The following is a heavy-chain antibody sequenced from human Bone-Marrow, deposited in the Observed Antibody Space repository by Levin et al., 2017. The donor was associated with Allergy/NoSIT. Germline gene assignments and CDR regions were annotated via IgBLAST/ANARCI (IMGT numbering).Heavy chain of an antibody. D-gene: IGHD2-15*01. CDR3: AREAQAMVVVAEVYFQH. J-gene: IGHJ1*01. CDR2: ISYDGSNK. Sequence: GGSLRLSCAASGFTFSSYAMHWVRQAPGKGLEWVAVISYDGSNKYYADSVKGRFTISRDNSKNTLYLQMNSLRAEDTAVYYCAREAQAMVVVAEVYFQHWGQGTLVTVSS. CDR1: GFTFSSYA. V-gene: IGHV3-30*04.